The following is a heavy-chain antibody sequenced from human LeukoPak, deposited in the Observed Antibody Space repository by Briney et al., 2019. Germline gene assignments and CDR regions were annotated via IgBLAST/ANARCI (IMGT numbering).Heavy chain of an antibody. Sequence: PSETLSLTCAVYGESFSTYYWSWIRQPPGKGLEWIGDINHSGSTNYNPSLKSRVTISADTSKNQFSLELISVTAADTAVYYCAIGGTTLVDYWAQGTLVTVSS. CDR1: GESFSTYY. CDR3: AIGGTTLVDY. V-gene: IGHV4-34*01. CDR2: INHSGST. D-gene: IGHD4-11*01. J-gene: IGHJ4*02.